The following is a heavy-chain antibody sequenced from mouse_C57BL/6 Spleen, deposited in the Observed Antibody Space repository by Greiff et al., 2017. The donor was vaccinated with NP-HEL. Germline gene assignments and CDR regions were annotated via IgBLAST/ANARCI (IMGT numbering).Heavy chain of an antibody. V-gene: IGHV5-9-1*02. CDR3: TRDTRYYPFDY. D-gene: IGHD2-1*01. CDR1: GFTFSSYA. CDR2: ISSGGDYI. Sequence: EVKLVESGEGLVKPGGSLKLSCAASGFTFSSYAMSWVRQTPEKRLEWVTYISSGGDYIYYADTVKGRFTISRDNARNTLYLQMSSLKSEDTAMYYCTRDTRYYPFDYWGQGTTLTVSS. J-gene: IGHJ2*01.